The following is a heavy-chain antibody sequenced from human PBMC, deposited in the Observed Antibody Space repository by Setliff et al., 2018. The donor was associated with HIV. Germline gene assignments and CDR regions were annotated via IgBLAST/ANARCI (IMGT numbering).Heavy chain of an antibody. CDR1: GGSISSSSYY. Sequence: PSETLSLTCTVSGGSISSSSYYWGWIRQPPGKGLEWIGSIYYSGSTYYNPSLKSRVTISVDTAMYYCTRHLDEKLALLPIAKWFDPWGQGALVTVSS. D-gene: IGHD2-8*01. CDR3: DP. J-gene: IGHJ5*02. V-gene: IGHV4-39*01. CDR2: IYYSGST.